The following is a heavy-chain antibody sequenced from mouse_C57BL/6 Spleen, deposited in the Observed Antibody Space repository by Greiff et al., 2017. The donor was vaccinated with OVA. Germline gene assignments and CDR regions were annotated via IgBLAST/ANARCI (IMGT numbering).Heavy chain of an antibody. CDR1: GYTFTSYW. D-gene: IGHD2-5*01. V-gene: IGHV1-59*01. J-gene: IGHJ4*01. CDR3: ARRNSNYGGSMDY. CDR2: IDPSDSYT. Sequence: VQLQQPGAELVRPGTSVKLSCKASGYTFTSYWMHWVKQRPGQGLEWIGVIDPSDSYTNYNQKFKGKATLTVDTSSSTAYMQLSSLTSEDSAVYYCARRNSNYGGSMDYWGQGTSVTVSS.